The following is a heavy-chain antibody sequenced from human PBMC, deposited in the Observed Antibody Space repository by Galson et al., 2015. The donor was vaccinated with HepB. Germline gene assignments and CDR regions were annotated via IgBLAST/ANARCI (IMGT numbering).Heavy chain of an antibody. CDR2: IRSKAYGGTT. J-gene: IGHJ4*02. CDR3: TRASGDYHPPDY. V-gene: IGHV3-49*04. CDR1: GFTFGDYA. D-gene: IGHD4-17*01. Sequence: SLRLSCAASGFTFGDYAMSWVRQAPGKGLEWVGFIRSKAYGGTTEYAASVKGRFTISRDDSKSIAYLQMNSLKTEDTAVYYCTRASGDYHPPDYWGQGTLVTVSS.